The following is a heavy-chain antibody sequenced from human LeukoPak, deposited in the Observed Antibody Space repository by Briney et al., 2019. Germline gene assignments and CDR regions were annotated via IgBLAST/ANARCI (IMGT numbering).Heavy chain of an antibody. Sequence: PGGSLRLSCAASGFTFSSYAMHWVGQAPGKGVEWVAVISYDGSNKYYADSVKGRFTISRDNSKNTLYLQMNSLRAEDTAVYYCARGGYSYGYMGAFDIWGQGTMVTVSS. CDR3: ARGGYSYGYMGAFDI. CDR2: ISYDGSNK. J-gene: IGHJ3*02. CDR1: GFTFSSYA. V-gene: IGHV3-30*04. D-gene: IGHD5-18*01.